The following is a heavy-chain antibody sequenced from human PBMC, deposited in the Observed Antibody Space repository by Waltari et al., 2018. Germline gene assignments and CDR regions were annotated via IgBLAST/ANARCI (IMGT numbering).Heavy chain of an antibody. CDR2: ISGYSGNT. Sequence: QVQLVHPGPEVKQPGASVKVSCTASGYLFTNIVINWVRQAPGQGLQWMGWISGYSGNTNYDQKLQGRVTMTTHTSTSTAYLELRGLRSDDTAVYYCARGGGPRTIVAVTFDYWGQGSLVTVSS. J-gene: IGHJ4*02. D-gene: IGHD5-12*01. V-gene: IGHV1-18*01. CDR3: ARGGGPRTIVAVTFDY. CDR1: GYLFTNIV.